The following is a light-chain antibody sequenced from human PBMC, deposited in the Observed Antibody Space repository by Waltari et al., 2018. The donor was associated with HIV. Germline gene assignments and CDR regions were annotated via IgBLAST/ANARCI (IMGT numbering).Light chain of an antibody. J-gene: IGLJ2*01. V-gene: IGLV2-23*01. Sequence: QSALTQPASVSGSPGQSISISCTGTSSDTGNYNLVSWYQLYQGKAPKLIIYEDNKRPSGVSNRFSGSKSADTASLTISGLQAEDEADYYCCAYAGGLEFGGGTKLTVL. CDR1: SSDTGNYNL. CDR3: CAYAGGLE. CDR2: EDN.